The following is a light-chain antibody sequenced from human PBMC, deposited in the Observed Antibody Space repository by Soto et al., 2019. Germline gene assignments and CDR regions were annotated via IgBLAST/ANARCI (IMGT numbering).Light chain of an antibody. V-gene: IGKV1-39*01. J-gene: IGKJ2*01. CDR2: AAS. CDR3: QQSYSNPMYT. CDR1: QTINNY. Sequence: DIQMTQSPSSLSASVGDRVTITCRASQTINNYLNWYQLKPGKAPQLLIYAASSLQSGVPSRFSGSGSGTDFTLTISNLQPDDFATYYCQQSYSNPMYTLGQGTKLEIK.